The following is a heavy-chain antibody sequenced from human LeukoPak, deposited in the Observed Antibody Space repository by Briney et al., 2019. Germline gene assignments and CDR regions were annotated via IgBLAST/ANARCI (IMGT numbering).Heavy chain of an antibody. CDR1: GYSFTTYA. CDR2: INTNTGKP. V-gene: IGHV7-4-1*02. D-gene: IGHD3-22*01. CDR3: SRVSAYCSDNSCYPHY. J-gene: IGHJ4*02. Sequence: ASVKVSCKASGYSFTTYAMSWVRQAPGQGLEWMGWINTNTGKPTYAQGFTGRFVFSLDTSVSTAYLQISSLKTEDTAVYYCSRVSAYCSDNSCYPHYWGQGTQVTVSS.